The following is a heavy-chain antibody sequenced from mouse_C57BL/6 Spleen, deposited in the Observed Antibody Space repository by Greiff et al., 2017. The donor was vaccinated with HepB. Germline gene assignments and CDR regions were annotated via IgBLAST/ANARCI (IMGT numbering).Heavy chain of an antibody. CDR2: SRNKANDYTT. D-gene: IGHD3-1*01. V-gene: IGHV7-1*01. Sequence: EVMLVESGGGLVQSGRSLRLSCATSGFTFSDFYMEWVRQAPGKGLEWIAASRNKANDYTTEYSASVKGRFIVSRDTSQSILYLQMNALRAEDTAIYYCARDFGDYWGQGTTLTVSS. CDR3: ARDFGDY. J-gene: IGHJ2*01. CDR1: GFTFSDFY.